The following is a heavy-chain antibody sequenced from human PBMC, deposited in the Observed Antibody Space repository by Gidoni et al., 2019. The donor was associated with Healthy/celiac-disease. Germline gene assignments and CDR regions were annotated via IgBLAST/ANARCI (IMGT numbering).Heavy chain of an antibody. CDR1: GFPFSSYS. CDR2: ISSSSSYI. CDR3: ARDMGHYDSSGHFDY. V-gene: IGHV3-21*01. Sequence: EVQLVESGGGLVKPGGSLRLSCAASGFPFSSYSMNWVRQAPGKGLEWVSSISSSSSYIYYADSVKGRFTISRDNAKNSLYLQMNSLRAEDTAVYYCARDMGHYDSSGHFDYWGQGTLVTVSS. J-gene: IGHJ4*02. D-gene: IGHD3-22*01.